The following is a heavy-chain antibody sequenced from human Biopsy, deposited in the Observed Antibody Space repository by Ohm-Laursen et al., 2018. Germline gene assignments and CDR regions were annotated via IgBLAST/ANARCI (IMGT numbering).Heavy chain of an antibody. J-gene: IGHJ4*02. V-gene: IGHV4-59*11. Sequence: SETLSLTCTVSGGSFTGHYWTWIRQPPGKGLEWIGHISHTGYTSYKSSLKSRVTTSLDTSRKHFSLRLTSLAAADTAVYYCARGSNDFGGLYFPRWGQGTLLTVSS. CDR2: ISHTGYT. CDR1: GGSFTGHY. CDR3: ARGSNDFGGLYFPR. D-gene: IGHD4-23*01.